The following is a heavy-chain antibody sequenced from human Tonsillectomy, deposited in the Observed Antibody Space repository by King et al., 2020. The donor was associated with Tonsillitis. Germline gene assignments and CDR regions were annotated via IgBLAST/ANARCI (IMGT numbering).Heavy chain of an antibody. CDR3: ARGQYYDILTGYSEDYYYGMDV. CDR1: GGSFSGYY. Sequence: VQLQQWGAGLLKPSETLSLTCAVYGGSFSGYYWSWIRQPPGKGLEWIGEINHSGSTNYNPSLKSRVTISVDTSKNQFSLKLSSVTAADTAVYYCARGQYYDILTGYSEDYYYGMDVWGQGTTVTVSS. D-gene: IGHD3-9*01. V-gene: IGHV4-34*01. J-gene: IGHJ6*02. CDR2: INHSGST.